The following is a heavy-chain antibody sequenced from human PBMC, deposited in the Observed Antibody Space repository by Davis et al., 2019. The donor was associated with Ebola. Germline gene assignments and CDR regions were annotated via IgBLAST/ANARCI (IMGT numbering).Heavy chain of an antibody. J-gene: IGHJ6*04. CDR3: ARSGLSFGVVKYHYGMDV. V-gene: IGHV3-23*01. CDR2: ISGSGGTT. CDR1: GFTFHNSG. D-gene: IGHD3-3*01. Sequence: GESLKISCAASGFTFHNSGMHWVRQAPGKGLEWVSAISGSGGTTYYAGSVKGRFTVSRDNSKKTMYLQMNSLRAEDTAVYYCARSGLSFGVVKYHYGMDVWGKGTTVTVSS.